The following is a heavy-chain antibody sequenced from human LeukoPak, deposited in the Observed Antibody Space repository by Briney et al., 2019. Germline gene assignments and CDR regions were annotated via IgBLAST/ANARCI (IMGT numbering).Heavy chain of an antibody. D-gene: IGHD6-6*01. CDR2: ISYDGSNK. V-gene: IGHV3-30*04. J-gene: IGHJ4*02. CDR1: GFTFSSYA. Sequence: GGSLRLSCAASGFTFSSYAMHWVRQAPGKGLEWVAVISYDGSNKYYADSVKGRFTISRDNSKNTLYLQMNSLRAEDTAVYYCARTLIEYSVSSCYFDYWGQGTLVTVSS. CDR3: ARTLIEYSVSSCYFDY.